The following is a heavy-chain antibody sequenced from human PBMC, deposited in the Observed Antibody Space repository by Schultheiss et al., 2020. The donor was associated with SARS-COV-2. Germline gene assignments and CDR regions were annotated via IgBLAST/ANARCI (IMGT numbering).Heavy chain of an antibody. CDR3: ARGGESISIFGMVLVQSLDS. D-gene: IGHD3-3*01. Sequence: ASVKVSCKASGYTFTGYYMHWVRQAPGQGLEWMGWINPNSGGTNYAQKFQGRVTMTRNTSISTAYMELSSLRSEDTAVYYCARGGESISIFGMVLVQSLDSWGQGTLVTVSS. CDR1: GYTFTGYY. CDR2: INPNSGGT. J-gene: IGHJ4*02. V-gene: IGHV1-2*02.